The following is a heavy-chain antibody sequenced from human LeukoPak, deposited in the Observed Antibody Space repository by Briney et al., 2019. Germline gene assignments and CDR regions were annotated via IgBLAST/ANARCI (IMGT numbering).Heavy chain of an antibody. J-gene: IGHJ5*02. CDR2: ISSSSYI. Sequence: PGGSLRLSCAASGFTFSSYSMNWVRQAPGKGLEWVSSISSSSYIYYADSVKGRFTISRDNAKNSLYLQMNSLRAEDTAVYYCATEPDSSGYMDWFDPWGQGTLVTVSS. D-gene: IGHD3-22*01. CDR1: GFTFSSYS. CDR3: ATEPDSSGYMDWFDP. V-gene: IGHV3-21*01.